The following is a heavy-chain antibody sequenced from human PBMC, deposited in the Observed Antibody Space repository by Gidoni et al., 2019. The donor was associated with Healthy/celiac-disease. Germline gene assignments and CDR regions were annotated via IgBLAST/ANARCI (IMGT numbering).Heavy chain of an antibody. J-gene: IGHJ6*03. CDR3: ARDRFLDPRGHYYYYYYMDV. V-gene: IGHV1-18*01. Sequence: QVQLVQSGAEVKKPGASVKVSCKASGYTFTSYGISWVRQAPGQGLEWMGWISAYNGNTNYAQKLQGRVTMTTDTSTSTAYMELRSLRSDDTAVYYCARDRFLDPRGHYYYYYYMDVWGKGTTVTVSS. D-gene: IGHD3-3*01. CDR1: GYTFTSYG. CDR2: ISAYNGNT.